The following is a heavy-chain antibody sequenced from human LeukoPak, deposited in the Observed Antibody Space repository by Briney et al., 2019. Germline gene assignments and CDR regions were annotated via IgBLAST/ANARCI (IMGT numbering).Heavy chain of an antibody. CDR2: INHSGST. CDR3: ARALISPGRYFDY. Sequence: SETLSLTCAVYGGSFSGYYWSWIRQPPGKGLEWIGDINHSGSTNYNPSLKSRVTISVDTSKNQFSLKLSSVTAADTAVYYCARALISPGRYFDYWGQGTLVTVSS. CDR1: GGSFSGYY. V-gene: IGHV4-34*01. D-gene: IGHD1-26*01. J-gene: IGHJ4*02.